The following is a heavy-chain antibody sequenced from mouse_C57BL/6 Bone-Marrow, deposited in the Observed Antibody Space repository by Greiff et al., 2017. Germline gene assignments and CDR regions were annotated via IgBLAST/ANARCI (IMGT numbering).Heavy chain of an antibody. CDR3: ASRDYYGSSFYWYFDV. J-gene: IGHJ1*03. CDR1: GYTFTDHT. Sequence: VQLQQSDAELVKPGASVKISCKVSGYTFTDHTIHWMKQRPEQGLEWIGYIYPRDGSTKYNEKFKGKATLTADKSSSTAYMQLNSPTSEDSAVYFCASRDYYGSSFYWYFDVWGTGTTVTVSS. D-gene: IGHD1-1*01. V-gene: IGHV1-78*01. CDR2: IYPRDGST.